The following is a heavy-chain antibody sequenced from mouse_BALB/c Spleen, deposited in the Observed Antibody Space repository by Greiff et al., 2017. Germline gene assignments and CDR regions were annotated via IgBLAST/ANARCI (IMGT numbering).Heavy chain of an antibody. V-gene: IGHV5-4*02. Sequence: EVKVVESGGGLVKPGGSLKLSCAASGFTFSDYYMYWVRQTPEKRLEWVATISDGGSYTYYPDSVKGRFTISRDNAKNNLYLQMSSLKSEDTAMYYCARDRDYYGSSSFAYWGQGTLVTVSA. CDR1: GFTFSDYY. CDR3: ARDRDYYGSSSFAY. J-gene: IGHJ3*01. CDR2: ISDGGSYT. D-gene: IGHD1-1*01.